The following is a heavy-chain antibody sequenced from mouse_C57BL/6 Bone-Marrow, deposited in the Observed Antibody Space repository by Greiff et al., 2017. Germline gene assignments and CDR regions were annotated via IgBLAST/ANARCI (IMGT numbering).Heavy chain of an antibody. Sequence: VQLQESGAELVRPGASVTLSCKASGYTFTDYEMHWVKQTPVHGLEWIGAIDPETGGTAYNQKFKGKAILTADKSSSTAYMELRSLTSEDSAVYYCTRVLFLAMDYWGRGTSVTVSA. J-gene: IGHJ4*01. D-gene: IGHD6-5*01. V-gene: IGHV1-15*01. CDR2: IDPETGGT. CDR3: TRVLFLAMDY. CDR1: GYTFTDYE.